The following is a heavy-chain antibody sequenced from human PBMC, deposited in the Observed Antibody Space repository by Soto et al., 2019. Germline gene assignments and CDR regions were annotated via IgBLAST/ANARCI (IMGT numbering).Heavy chain of an antibody. Sequence: GGSLRLSCAASGLSVVGSYMNWFRQSPQKGLEWISVIYPDDNTYYAESVRGRFTLSKDSSRNTVSLQMKSLRAEDTAVYYCARLPAAFYYDNSDYDFHDYWGQGTTVTVYS. CDR1: GLSVVGSY. CDR3: ARLPAAFYYDNSDYDFHDY. CDR2: IYPDDNT. J-gene: IGHJ4*02. V-gene: IGHV3-53*01. D-gene: IGHD3-22*01.